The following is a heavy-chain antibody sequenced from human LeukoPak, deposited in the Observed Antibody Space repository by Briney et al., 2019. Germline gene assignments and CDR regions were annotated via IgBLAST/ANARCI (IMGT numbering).Heavy chain of an antibody. D-gene: IGHD5-12*01. V-gene: IGHV4-34*01. J-gene: IGHJ6*03. CDR3: ARGVISGYDPHLHYYSYYMDV. CDR2: INHSGST. CDR1: GGSFSGYY. Sequence: PSETLSLTCAVYGGSFSGYYWSWVRQPPGKGLEWVGEINHSGSTNYNPALKSGGTILVDTSKNQFSLQLSSVTAADTAVYYCARGVISGYDPHLHYYSYYMDVWGKGTTVTISS.